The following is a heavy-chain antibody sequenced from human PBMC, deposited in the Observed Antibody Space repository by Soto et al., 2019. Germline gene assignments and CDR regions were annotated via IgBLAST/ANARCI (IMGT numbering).Heavy chain of an antibody. CDR2: IYSGGST. CDR1: GFTVSSNY. V-gene: IGHV3-66*01. Sequence: PGGSLRLSCAASGFTVSSNYMSWVRQAPGKGLEWVSVIYSGGSTYYADSVKGRFTISRDNSKNTLYLQMNSLRAEDTAVYYCARDPLAAAGTVDYWGQGTLVTGSS. D-gene: IGHD6-13*01. J-gene: IGHJ4*02. CDR3: ARDPLAAAGTVDY.